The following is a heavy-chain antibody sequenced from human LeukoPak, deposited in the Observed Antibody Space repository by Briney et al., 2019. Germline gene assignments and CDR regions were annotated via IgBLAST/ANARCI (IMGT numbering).Heavy chain of an antibody. D-gene: IGHD6-6*01. Sequence: GGSLRLSCAASGFTFSSYWTHWVRQAPGKGLVWVSRINTDGSSTSYADSVKGRFTISRDNAKNTLYLQMNSLRAEDTAVYYCARGERSSIAAPAGYWGQGTLVTVSS. CDR1: GFTFSSYW. V-gene: IGHV3-74*01. J-gene: IGHJ4*02. CDR3: ARGERSSIAAPAGY. CDR2: INTDGSST.